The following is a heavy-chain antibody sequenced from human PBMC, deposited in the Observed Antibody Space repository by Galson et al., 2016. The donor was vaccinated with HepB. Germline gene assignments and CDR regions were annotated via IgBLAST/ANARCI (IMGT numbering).Heavy chain of an antibody. J-gene: IGHJ6*04. CDR2: ISYDESS. CDR1: GFSFSNYV. D-gene: IGHD6-19*01. CDR3: ARGRKTGVPVYGTGYYGMDV. Sequence: SLRLSCAASGFSFSNYVIHWVRQAPGKGLEWAALISYDESSDYADSVKGRFTISRDNSKNTVYLQMNTRRAEDTGVYFCARGRKTGVPVYGTGYYGMDVWGKGTTVTASS. V-gene: IGHV3-30-3*01.